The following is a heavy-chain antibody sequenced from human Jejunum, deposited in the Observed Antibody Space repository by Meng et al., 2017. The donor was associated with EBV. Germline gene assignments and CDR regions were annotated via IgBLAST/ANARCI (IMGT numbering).Heavy chain of an antibody. Sequence: QVQLVTAGAGVKQPGASVRVSCKASGYTFTGYFIHWVRQAPGQGLEWMGRINPNSGGTSYTQKFQGRVTMTRDTSITTAYMELSRLGSDDTAVYYCARDYSDSSRQGYWGQGTLVTVSS. CDR1: GYTFTGYF. CDR2: INPNSGGT. D-gene: IGHD3-22*01. CDR3: ARDYSDSSRQGY. V-gene: IGHV1-2*06. J-gene: IGHJ4*02.